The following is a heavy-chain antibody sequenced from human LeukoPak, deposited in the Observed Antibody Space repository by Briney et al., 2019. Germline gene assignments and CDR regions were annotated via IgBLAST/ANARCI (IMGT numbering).Heavy chain of an antibody. CDR2: ISAYNGNT. V-gene: IGHV1-18*01. CDR1: GYTFTSYG. Sequence: ASVKVSCKASGYTFTSYGISWVRQAPGQGLEWMGWISAYNGNTNYAQKLQGRVTMTTDTSTSTAYMELRSLRSDDTAVYYCARDRSGDYYDSSGYYPYWGQGTLVTVSS. CDR3: ARDRSGDYYDSSGYYPY. D-gene: IGHD3-22*01. J-gene: IGHJ4*02.